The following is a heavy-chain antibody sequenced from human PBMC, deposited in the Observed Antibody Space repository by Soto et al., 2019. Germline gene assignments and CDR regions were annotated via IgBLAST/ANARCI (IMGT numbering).Heavy chain of an antibody. CDR3: AKSVSSSRYYYYGMDV. CDR2: ISYDGSNK. J-gene: IGHJ6*02. Sequence: VGSLRLSCAASGFTFSSYGMHWVRQAPGKGLEWVAVISYDGSNKYYADSVKGRFTISRDNSKNTLYLQMNSLRAEDTAVYYCAKSVSSSRYYYYGMDVWGQGTTVTVSS. CDR1: GFTFSSYG. V-gene: IGHV3-30*18. D-gene: IGHD6-6*01.